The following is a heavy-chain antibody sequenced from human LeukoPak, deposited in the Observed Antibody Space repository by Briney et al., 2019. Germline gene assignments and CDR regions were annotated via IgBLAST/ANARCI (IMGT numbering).Heavy chain of an antibody. Sequence: GASLQISCKGSGYRFSTYWIGWVRQMPGKGLEWMGIIYPGDSDTRYSPSFQGQVIISADKSISTAYLQWSSLQASDTAVYYCARHPSSPSYVLEKPSIYFDYWGQGTLVTVSS. J-gene: IGHJ4*02. CDR1: GYRFSTYW. CDR2: IYPGDSDT. CDR3: ARHPSSPSYVLEKPSIYFDY. D-gene: IGHD2/OR15-2a*01. V-gene: IGHV5-51*01.